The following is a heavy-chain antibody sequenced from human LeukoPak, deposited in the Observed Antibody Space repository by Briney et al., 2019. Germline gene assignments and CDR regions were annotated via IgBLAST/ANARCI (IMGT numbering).Heavy chain of an antibody. CDR1: GGSFSGYY. Sequence: SETLSLTCAVYGGSFSGYYWSWIRQPPGKGLEWIGEINHSGSTNYNPSLKSRVTISVDTSKNQFSLQLNSVSPEDTAVYYCARGGWTSIWTWGQGTLVTVSS. D-gene: IGHD1-1*01. CDR3: ARGGWTSIWT. J-gene: IGHJ5*02. V-gene: IGHV4-34*01. CDR2: INHSGST.